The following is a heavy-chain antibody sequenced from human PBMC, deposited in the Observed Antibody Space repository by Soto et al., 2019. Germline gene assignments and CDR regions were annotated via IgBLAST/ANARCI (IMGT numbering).Heavy chain of an antibody. Sequence: EVQLVESGGGLVKPVGSLRLSCAASGFTFSNAWMSWVRQAPGKGLEWVGRIKRKTDGGTTDYAAPVKGRFTISRDDSKSTLYLQMNSLKTEDTAVYYCTTDTVVPLAFDVWGQGTMVTVSS. D-gene: IGHD2-2*01. CDR1: GFTFSNAW. V-gene: IGHV3-15*01. CDR2: IKRKTDGGTT. J-gene: IGHJ3*01. CDR3: TTDTVVPLAFDV.